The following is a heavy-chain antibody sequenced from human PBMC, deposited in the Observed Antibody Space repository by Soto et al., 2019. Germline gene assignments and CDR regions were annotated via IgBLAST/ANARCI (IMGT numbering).Heavy chain of an antibody. J-gene: IGHJ4*02. Sequence: ASVKVSCKASGYTFTSYGISWVRQAPGQGLEWMRWISAYNGNINYAQKLQGRVTMTTDTSTSTAYMELRSLRSDDTAVYYCAREAMTTVTKYYFDYWGQGTLVTVSS. CDR2: ISAYNGNI. CDR1: GYTFTSYG. V-gene: IGHV1-18*01. CDR3: AREAMTTVTKYYFDY. D-gene: IGHD4-17*01.